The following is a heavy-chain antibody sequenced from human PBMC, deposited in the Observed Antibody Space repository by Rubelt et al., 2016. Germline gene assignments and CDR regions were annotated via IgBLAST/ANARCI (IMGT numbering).Heavy chain of an antibody. J-gene: IGHJ4*02. CDR2: IYSGGIT. CDR3: ARSMAGVVES. CDR1: GFSVSSYY. D-gene: IGHD6-19*01. V-gene: IGHV3-53*05. Sequence: GFSVSSYYINWVRQAPGKGLEWVSGIYSGGITYYADSVKGKFSISRDNSKNTLYLQMTSLRAEDTAVYYCARSMAGVVESWGQGTLVTVSS.